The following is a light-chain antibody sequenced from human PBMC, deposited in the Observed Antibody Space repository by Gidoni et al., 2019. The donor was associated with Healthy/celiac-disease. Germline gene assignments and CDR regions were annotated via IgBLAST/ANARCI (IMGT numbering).Light chain of an antibody. CDR1: QSVLYSSNNKNY. CDR2: WAS. V-gene: IGKV4-1*01. J-gene: IGKJ2*01. Sequence: IVMTQSPDSLAVSLGERATINCKSSQSVLYSSNNKNYLAWYQQKPGQPPKLLMYWASTRESGVRDRFSGSGSVTDFTLTISSLQAEDVAVYYCQQYYSTPRTFGQGTKLEIK. CDR3: QQYYSTPRT.